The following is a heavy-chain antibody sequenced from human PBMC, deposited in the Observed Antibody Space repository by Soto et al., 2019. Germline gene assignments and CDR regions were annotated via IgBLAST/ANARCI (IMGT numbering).Heavy chain of an antibody. D-gene: IGHD1-1*01. V-gene: IGHV1-69*01. CDR1: GGTSNRHD. CDR2: FVALFGGP. CDR3: ARVRMFTGPSSTIAGVVNYVDS. Sequence: QVQLVQSGAEVRKPGSSVKVSCTVSGGTSNRHDFSWVRQAPGHGFEWMGVFVALFGGPTYAESFQVRVIMTAVEDMTTVHMELCSLKSEDTAVYFCARVRMFTGPSSTIAGVVNYVDSGGQGTLATVSS. J-gene: IGHJ4*02.